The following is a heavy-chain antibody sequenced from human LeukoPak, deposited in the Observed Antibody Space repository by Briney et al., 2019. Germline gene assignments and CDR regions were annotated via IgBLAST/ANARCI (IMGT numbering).Heavy chain of an antibody. CDR2: IYYSGST. CDR3: ARLQLIQLWSLVFDY. V-gene: IGHV4-39*01. CDR1: GGSISSSSYY. D-gene: IGHD5-18*01. J-gene: IGHJ4*02. Sequence: SETLSLTCPVSGGSISSSSYYWGWIRQPPGKGLEWIGSIYYSGSTYYNPSLKSRVTISVDTSKNQFSLKLSSVTAADTAVYYCARLQLIQLWSLVFDYWGQGTLVTVSS.